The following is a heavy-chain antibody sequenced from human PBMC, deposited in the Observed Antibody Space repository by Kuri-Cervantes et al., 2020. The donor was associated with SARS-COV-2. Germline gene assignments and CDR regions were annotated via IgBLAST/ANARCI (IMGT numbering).Heavy chain of an antibody. CDR1: GYSFSTYD. D-gene: IGHD1-26*01. J-gene: IGHJ4*02. CDR2: LNPDTGNT. Sequence: ASVKVSCKASGYSFSTYDINWVRQAAGQGLEWMGWLNPDTGNTGNAKKFQGRVTMTEDTSTDTAYMELSSLRSEDTAVYYCARDLTVGAVDYWGQGTLVTVSS. CDR3: ARDLTVGAVDY. V-gene: IGHV1-8*02.